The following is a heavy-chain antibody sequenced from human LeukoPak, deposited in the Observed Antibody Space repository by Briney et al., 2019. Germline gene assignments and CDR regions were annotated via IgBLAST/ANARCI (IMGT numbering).Heavy chain of an antibody. CDR2: ISAYNGNT. J-gene: IGHJ6*02. CDR1: GYTFTSYG. D-gene: IGHD2-15*01. V-gene: IGHV1-18*01. CDR3: ARDPRLSVVVVAANRNTDHYGMDV. Sequence: GASVKVSCKASGYTFTSYGISWVRQAPGQGLEWMGWISAYNGNTNYAQKLQGRVTMTTDTSTSTAYMELRSLRSDDTAVYYCARDPRLSVVVVAANRNTDHYGMDVWGQGTTVTVSS.